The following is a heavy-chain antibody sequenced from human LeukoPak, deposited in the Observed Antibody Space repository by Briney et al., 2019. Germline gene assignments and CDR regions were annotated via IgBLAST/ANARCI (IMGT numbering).Heavy chain of an antibody. V-gene: IGHV3-21*01. CDR3: ARDKCSGGSCYGFDY. J-gene: IGHJ4*02. D-gene: IGHD2-15*01. Sequence: GGSLRLSCAPSGFTFSSYSMNWVRQAAGTGLEGVSSISSSSSYIYYADSVKGRFTISRDNAKNSLYLQMNSLRAEDTAVYYCARDKCSGGSCYGFDYWGQGTLVTVSS. CDR1: GFTFSSYS. CDR2: ISSSSSYI.